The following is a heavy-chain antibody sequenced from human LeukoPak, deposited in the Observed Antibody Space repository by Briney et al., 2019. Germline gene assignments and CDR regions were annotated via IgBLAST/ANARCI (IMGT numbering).Heavy chain of an antibody. V-gene: IGHV4-31*03. D-gene: IGHD3-10*01. CDR1: AGSIRSNNYY. Sequence: SETLSLTCSVSAGSIRSNNYYWSWIRQFPGKGLEWIGYIYYSGSTYYNPSLKSRVTISLDTSKSHFSLNLNSVTAADTAIYYCARLYGSGSNYLDYWGQGTLVTVSS. CDR2: IYYSGST. J-gene: IGHJ4*02. CDR3: ARLYGSGSNYLDY.